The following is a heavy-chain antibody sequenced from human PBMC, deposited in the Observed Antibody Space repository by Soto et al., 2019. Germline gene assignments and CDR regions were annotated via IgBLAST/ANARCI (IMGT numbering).Heavy chain of an antibody. CDR2: IYYSGST. D-gene: IGHD3-3*01. V-gene: IGHV4-39*01. CDR3: ARQPRITIFGVAPDAFDI. CDR1: GGSISSSSYY. J-gene: IGHJ3*02. Sequence: PSQTLSLTCTVSGGSISSSSYYRGWIRQPPGKGLEWIGSIYYSGSTYFNPSLKSRVTISADTSKNQFSLKLSSVTAADTAVYYCARQPRITIFGVAPDAFDIWGQGTMVTVSS.